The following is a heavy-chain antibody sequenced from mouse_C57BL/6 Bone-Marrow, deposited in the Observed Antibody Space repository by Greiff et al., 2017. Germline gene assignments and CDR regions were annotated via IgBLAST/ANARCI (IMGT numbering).Heavy chain of an antibody. CDR3: ARRDYDYFDY. Sequence: QVQLQQSGAELAKPGASVKMSCKASGYTFTSYWMHWVKQRPGQGLEWIGYINPSTGYTEYNQKFKDKATLTADKSSSTADMQLSSLTSEDSAVYYCARRDYDYFDYWGQGTTITVSS. V-gene: IGHV1-7*01. CDR2: INPSTGYT. D-gene: IGHD2-4*01. J-gene: IGHJ2*01. CDR1: GYTFTSYW.